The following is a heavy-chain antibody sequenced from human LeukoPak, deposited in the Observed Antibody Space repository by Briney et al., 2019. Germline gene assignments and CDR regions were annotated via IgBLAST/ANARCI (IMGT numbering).Heavy chain of an antibody. V-gene: IGHV3-9*01. J-gene: IGHJ4*02. CDR1: GFTFDDYA. CDR3: AKASAGRDFGY. CDR2: LSWNSGSI. Sequence: GRSLRLSCAASGFTFDDYAMHWVRQAPGKGLEWVSGLSWNSGSIGYADSVKGRFAISRDNAKNSLYLQMNSLRAEDTALYYCAKASAGRDFGYWGQGTLVTVSS.